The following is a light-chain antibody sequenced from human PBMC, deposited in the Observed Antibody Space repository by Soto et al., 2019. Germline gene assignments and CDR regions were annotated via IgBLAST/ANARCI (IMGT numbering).Light chain of an antibody. Sequence: QAVVTQPPSVSGAPGQRVTISCTGSSSNIGAGYDVHWYQQLPGTAPKLLIYGNSNRPSGVPDRFSGSKSGTSASLAITGLQAEDEADYYCQSYDSSLSGNVVFGRGTKLTVL. V-gene: IGLV1-40*01. CDR3: QSYDSSLSGNVV. CDR2: GNS. CDR1: SSNIGAGYD. J-gene: IGLJ2*01.